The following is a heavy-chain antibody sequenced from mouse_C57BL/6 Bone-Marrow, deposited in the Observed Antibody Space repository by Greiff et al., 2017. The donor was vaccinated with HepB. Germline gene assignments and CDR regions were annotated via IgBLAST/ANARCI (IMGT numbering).Heavy chain of an antibody. CDR3: ARLEYDYVDWFAY. CDR1: GYTFTSYW. D-gene: IGHD2-4*01. V-gene: IGHV1-50*01. J-gene: IGHJ3*01. Sequence: QVQLQQPGAELVKPGASVKLSCKASGYTFTSYWMQWVKQRPGQGLEWIGEIDPSDSYTNYNQKFKGKATLTVDTSSSTAYMQLSSLTSEDSAVYYCARLEYDYVDWFAYWGPGTLVTVSA. CDR2: IDPSDSYT.